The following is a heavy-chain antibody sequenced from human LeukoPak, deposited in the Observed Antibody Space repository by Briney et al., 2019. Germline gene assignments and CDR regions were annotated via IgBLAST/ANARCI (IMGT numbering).Heavy chain of an antibody. D-gene: IGHD6-19*01. CDR2: ISGSGGST. Sequence: QSGGSLRLSCAASGFTFSSYAMSWVRQAPGKGLEWVSAISGSGGSTYYADSVKGRFTISRDNSKNTLYLQMNSLRAEDTAVYYCAKPYSSGPGAFDIWGQGNNGHRLF. CDR3: AKPYSSGPGAFDI. J-gene: IGHJ3*02. CDR1: GFTFSSYA. V-gene: IGHV3-23*01.